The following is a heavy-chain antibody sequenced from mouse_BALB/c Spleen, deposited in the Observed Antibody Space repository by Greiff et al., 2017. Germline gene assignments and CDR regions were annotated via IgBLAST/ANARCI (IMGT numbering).Heavy chain of an antibody. CDR2: ISSGSSTI. CDR3: ARDLYYYGSYWYFDV. CDR1: GFTFSSFG. D-gene: IGHD1-1*01. J-gene: IGHJ1*01. Sequence: EVQLVESGGGLVQPGGSRKLSCAASGFTFSSFGMHWVRQAPEKGLEWVAYISSGSSTIYYADTVKGRFTISRDNPKNTLFLQMTSLRSEDTAMYYCARDLYYYGSYWYFDVWGAGTTVTVSS. V-gene: IGHV5-17*02.